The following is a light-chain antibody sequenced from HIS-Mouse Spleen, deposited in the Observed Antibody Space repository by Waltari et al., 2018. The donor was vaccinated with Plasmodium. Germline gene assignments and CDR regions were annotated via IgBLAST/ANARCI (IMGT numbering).Light chain of an antibody. CDR1: QGISSY. V-gene: IGKV1-9*01. CDR2: AAS. J-gene: IGKJ2*01. Sequence: DIQLTQSPSFLSASVGDRVTITCRASQGISSYLVWYQQKPGKAPKLLIYAASTLQSGVPSRVSGSGSGTEFTLTISSLQPEDCATYYCQQLNSYPYTFGQGTKLEIK. CDR3: QQLNSYPYT.